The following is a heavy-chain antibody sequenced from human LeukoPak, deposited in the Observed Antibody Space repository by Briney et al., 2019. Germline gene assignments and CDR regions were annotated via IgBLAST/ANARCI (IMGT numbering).Heavy chain of an antibody. D-gene: IGHD2-15*01. CDR3: ARQRGYCRGGSCPLVSAFDY. CDR2: INHSGST. V-gene: IGHV4-34*01. CDR1: GGSFSGYY. Sequence: SETLSLTCAVYGGSFSGYYWSWIRQPPGKGLEWIGEINHSGSTNYNPSLKSRVTISVDTSKNQFSLKLSSVTAADTAVYYCARQRGYCRGGSCPLVSAFDYWGQGTLVTVSS. J-gene: IGHJ4*02.